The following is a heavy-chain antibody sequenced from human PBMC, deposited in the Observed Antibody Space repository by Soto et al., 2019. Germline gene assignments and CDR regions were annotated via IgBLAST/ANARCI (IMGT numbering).Heavy chain of an antibody. CDR2: IGTAGDT. CDR3: ARSLEWLPGGYYYGMDV. D-gene: IGHD3-3*01. V-gene: IGHV3-13*01. J-gene: IGHJ6*02. Sequence: EVQLVESGGGLVQPGGALRLSCAASGFTFSSYDMHWVRQATGKGLEWVSAIGTAGDTYYPGSVKGRFTISRENAKNSLYLQMNSLRAADTAVYYCARSLEWLPGGYYYGMDVWGQGTTVTVSS. CDR1: GFTFSSYD.